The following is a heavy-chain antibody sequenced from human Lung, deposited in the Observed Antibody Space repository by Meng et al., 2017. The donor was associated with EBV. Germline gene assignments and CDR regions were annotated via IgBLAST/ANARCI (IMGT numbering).Heavy chain of an antibody. CDR2: IRSKANNYAT. V-gene: IGHV3-73*02. CDR3: TSRSF. CDR1: GFTFSASA. J-gene: IGHJ4*02. Sequence: DGELGEAGRGLAPPVWSLNFSCAASGFTFSASAMHWVRQASGKGLGWVGRIRSKANNYATAFGASVEGRFTISRDDSNNTAYLQMNSLKTEDTAVYYCTSRSFWGQGILVTVSS.